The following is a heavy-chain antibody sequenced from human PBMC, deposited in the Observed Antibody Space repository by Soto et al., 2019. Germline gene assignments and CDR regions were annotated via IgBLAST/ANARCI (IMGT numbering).Heavy chain of an antibody. D-gene: IGHD3-3*01. CDR2: ISSSSSYI. Sequence: EVQLVESGGGPAKPGGSLRLSGAASGFTFSSYSMNWVRQAPGKGLEWVSSISSSSSYIYHADSVNGRFTIASDNVKNSLYQQTSSVRAEDTGVYYGARGDISDFWSGYSYDAWGQGTLVTVSS. V-gene: IGHV3-21*01. J-gene: IGHJ5*02. CDR3: ARGDISDFWSGYSYDA. CDR1: GFTFSSYS.